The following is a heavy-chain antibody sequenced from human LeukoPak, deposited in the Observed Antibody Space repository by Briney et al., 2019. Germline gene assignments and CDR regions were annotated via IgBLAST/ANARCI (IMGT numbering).Heavy chain of an antibody. D-gene: IGHD1-7*01. CDR2: FHPSSGGA. CDR1: AYTFSDYY. CDR3: AIKRTHGTPSYE. Sequence: ASVEVSCKSSAYTFSDYYVHWVRQAPGQGLEWMGWFHPSSGGAGYAQKFQGRVIMTRDTSISTAYMELTRLTSDDTAAYYCAIKRTHGTPSYEWGQGTLVTVSS. V-gene: IGHV1-2*02. J-gene: IGHJ4*02.